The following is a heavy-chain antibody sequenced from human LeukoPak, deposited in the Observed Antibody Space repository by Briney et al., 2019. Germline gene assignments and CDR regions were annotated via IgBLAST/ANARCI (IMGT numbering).Heavy chain of an antibody. J-gene: IGHJ3*02. CDR3: ARLLDIDSSGYPDTFDM. Sequence: PSETLSLICTVSGGSISSHYWSWIRQPPGKGLEWIGYIYYSGSTKYNPSLQSRVTISLDRSENNFSLKLTSVTAADTAVYYCARLLDIDSSGYPDTFDMWGQGTVVTVSS. CDR1: GGSISSHY. V-gene: IGHV4-59*11. CDR2: IYYSGST. D-gene: IGHD6-25*01.